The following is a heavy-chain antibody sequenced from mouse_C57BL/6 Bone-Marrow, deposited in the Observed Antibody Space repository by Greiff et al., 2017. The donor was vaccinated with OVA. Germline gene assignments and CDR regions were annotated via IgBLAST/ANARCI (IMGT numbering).Heavy chain of an antibody. CDR3: ASWCNYLYYYAMDY. CDR2: ISSGSSTI. J-gene: IGHJ4*01. V-gene: IGHV5-17*01. CDR1: GFTFSDYG. D-gene: IGHD2-1*01. Sequence: DVKLVESGGGLVKPGGSLKLSCAASGFTFSDYGMHWVRQAPEKGLEWVAYISSGSSTIYYADTVKGRFTISRDNAKNTLFLQMTSLRSEDTAMYYCASWCNYLYYYAMDYWGQGTSVTVSS.